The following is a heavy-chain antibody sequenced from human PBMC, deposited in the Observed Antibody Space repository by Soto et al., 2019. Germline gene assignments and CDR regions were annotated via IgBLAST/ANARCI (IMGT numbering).Heavy chain of an antibody. Sequence: GASAKICCTASGGSLSSYAIGWPRHTPGKGQKWKQGIIPIFGTANYAQKFQGRVTITADESTTTAYMEVSSLRPEDTAMYYCVRDSPIGSAFSGHADTASWGHGTLVTVSS. D-gene: IGHD5-12*01. CDR3: VRDSPIGSAFSGHADTAS. CDR2: IIPIFGTA. J-gene: IGHJ5*01. CDR1: GGSLSSYA. V-gene: IGHV1-69*13.